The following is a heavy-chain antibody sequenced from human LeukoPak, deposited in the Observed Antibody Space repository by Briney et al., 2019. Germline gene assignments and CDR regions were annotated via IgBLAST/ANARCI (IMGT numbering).Heavy chain of an antibody. D-gene: IGHD7-27*01. J-gene: IGHJ4*02. Sequence: GGSLRLSCVASGFTFSNYAMHWVRQAQGKGLEWVSGIGSSGDSTFYADPVKGRFTISRDTSKNTLYLQMSSLRADDTAVYYCAKDGGLWVSTHWGDSWGRGTLVTVSS. CDR3: AKDGGLWVSTHWGDS. CDR2: IGSSGDST. CDR1: GFTFSNYA. V-gene: IGHV3-23*01.